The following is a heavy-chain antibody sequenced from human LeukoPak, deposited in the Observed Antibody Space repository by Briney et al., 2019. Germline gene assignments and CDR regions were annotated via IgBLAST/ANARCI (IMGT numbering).Heavy chain of an antibody. CDR1: GGSISSSSYY. D-gene: IGHD6-19*01. J-gene: IGHJ3*02. CDR3: AMRLGAFDI. CDR2: IYYSGST. Sequence: SETLSLTCTVSGGSISSSSYYWGWIRQPPGKGLEWIGSIYYSGSTYYNPSLKSRVTISVDTSKNQFSLKLSSVTAADTAVYYCAMRLGAFDIWGQGTMVTVSS. V-gene: IGHV4-39*07.